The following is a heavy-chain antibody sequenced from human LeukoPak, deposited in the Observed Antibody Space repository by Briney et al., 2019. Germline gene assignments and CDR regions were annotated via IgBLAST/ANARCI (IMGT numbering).Heavy chain of an antibody. CDR2: MNPNSGNT. CDR3: ARAMSIAARLQTIFDY. D-gene: IGHD6-6*01. J-gene: IGHJ4*02. CDR1: GYTFTSYD. V-gene: IGHV1-8*03. Sequence: GASVKVSCKASGYTFTSYDINWVRQATGQGLEWMGWMNPNSGNTGYAQKFQGRVTITRNTSISTAYMELRNLRSDDTAVYYCARAMSIAARLQTIFDYWGQGTLVTVSS.